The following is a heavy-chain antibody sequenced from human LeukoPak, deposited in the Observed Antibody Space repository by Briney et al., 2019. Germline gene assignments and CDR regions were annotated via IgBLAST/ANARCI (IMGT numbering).Heavy chain of an antibody. CDR3: AREVRDGYNPYFDY. CDR1: GGTFSSYA. CDR2: IIPIFGIA. D-gene: IGHD5-24*01. V-gene: IGHV1-69*04. J-gene: IGHJ4*02. Sequence: SVKVSCKASGGTFSSYAISWVRQAPGQGLEWMGRIIPIFGIANYAQKFQGRVTITADKSTGTAYMELSSLRSEDTAVYYCAREVRDGYNPYFDYWGQGTLVTVSS.